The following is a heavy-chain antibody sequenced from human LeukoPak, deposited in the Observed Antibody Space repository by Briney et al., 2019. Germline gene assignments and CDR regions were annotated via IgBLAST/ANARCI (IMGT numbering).Heavy chain of an antibody. CDR2: INHSGST. V-gene: IGHV4-34*01. Sequence: SEALSLTCAVYGGSFSGYYWSWIRQPPGKGLEWIGEINHSGSTNYNPSLKSRVTISVDTSKNQFSLKLSSVTAADTAVYYCARGGGYCSSTSCYPHWFDPWGQGTLVTVSS. CDR3: ARGGGYCSSTSCYPHWFDP. CDR1: GGSFSGYY. J-gene: IGHJ5*02. D-gene: IGHD2-2*01.